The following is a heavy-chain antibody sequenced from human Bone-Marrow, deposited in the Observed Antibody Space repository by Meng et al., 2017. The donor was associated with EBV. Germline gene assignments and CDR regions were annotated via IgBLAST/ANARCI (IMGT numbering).Heavy chain of an antibody. CDR2: ISHRGLS. V-gene: IGHV4-39*07. D-gene: IGHD3-16*01. Sequence: PALVISSATPSLTCCVSGGSFTGGNFFWASLPTPQGKALELIGTISHRGLSAKSQSPLRRVTFTVDMSRNHLSLSLNYTPAEDSADYYCAEGWGDFNFWGRGTLVTVSS. CDR1: GGSFTGGNFF. J-gene: IGHJ4*02. CDR3: AEGWGDFNF.